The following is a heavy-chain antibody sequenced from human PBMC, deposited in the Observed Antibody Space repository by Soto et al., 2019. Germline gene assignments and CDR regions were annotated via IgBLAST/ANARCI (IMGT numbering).Heavy chain of an antibody. J-gene: IGHJ6*02. Sequence: QVQLVESGGGVVQPGRSLRLSCAASGFTFSSYGMHWVRQAPGKGLDWVAVISYDGSNKYYADSVKGRFTISRDNSKNTLYLQMNSLRAEDTAVYYCAKGAAILTDHHQEWESHYGMDVWGQGTTVTVSS. CDR1: GFTFSSYG. CDR2: ISYDGSNK. CDR3: AKGAAILTDHHQEWESHYGMDV. V-gene: IGHV3-30*18. D-gene: IGHD2-2*01.